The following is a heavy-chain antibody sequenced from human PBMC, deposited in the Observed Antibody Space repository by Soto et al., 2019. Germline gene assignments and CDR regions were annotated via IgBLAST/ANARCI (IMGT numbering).Heavy chain of an antibody. V-gene: IGHV4-4*07. D-gene: IGHD5-12*01. CDR3: AREGSYSAYNFAHGIQLWSFDF. J-gene: IGHJ4*02. CDR1: GGSINTFY. CDR2: IFSSGST. Sequence: ASETLSLTCTVSGGSINTFYWSWVRQPAGKGLEWIGRIFSSGSTSFNPSLESRVTMSVDTSKNHFSLNLSSVTAADMAVYYCAREGSYSAYNFAHGIQLWSFDFWGQGALVTVSS.